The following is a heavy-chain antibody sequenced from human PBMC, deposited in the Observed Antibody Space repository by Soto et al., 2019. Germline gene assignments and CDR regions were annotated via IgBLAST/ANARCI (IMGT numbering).Heavy chain of an antibody. D-gene: IGHD4-17*01. J-gene: IGHJ6*02. CDR3: AKDLQAYGDYNYYYYGMDV. Sequence: QVQLVESGGCVVQPGGSLRLSCTASGFTFTTFGIHWVRQAPGKGLEWVALISYDGHNKYYSDSVKGRFTISRDNYKNTLSLQMNSLRAEDTAVYYCAKDLQAYGDYNYYYYGMDVWGHGTTVSVSS. V-gene: IGHV3-30*18. CDR1: GFTFTTFG. CDR2: ISYDGHNK.